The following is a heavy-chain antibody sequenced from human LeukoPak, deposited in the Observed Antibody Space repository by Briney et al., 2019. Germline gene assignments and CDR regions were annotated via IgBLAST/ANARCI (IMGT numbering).Heavy chain of an antibody. J-gene: IGHJ4*02. Sequence: GGSLRLSCAASGFTFSSAWMSWVRQAPGKGLEWVGRIKSKTDGGTTDYAAPVKGRFTISRDDSKNTLYLQMNSLKTEDTAVYYCTIDWHIVVVPAATTLHFDYWGQGTLVTVSS. D-gene: IGHD2-2*01. CDR3: TIDWHIVVVPAATTLHFDY. CDR1: GFTFSSAW. CDR2: IKSKTDGGTT. V-gene: IGHV3-15*01.